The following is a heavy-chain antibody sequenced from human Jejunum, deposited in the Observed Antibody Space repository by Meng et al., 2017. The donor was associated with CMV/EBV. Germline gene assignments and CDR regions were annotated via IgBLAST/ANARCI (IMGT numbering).Heavy chain of an antibody. J-gene: IGHJ4*02. CDR2: LYYSGTT. Sequence: GCLRFCAYYWRWIRQSPGKGLEWIGSLYYSGTTHYNPSLKSRVTVSVDTSRNQFSLKLSSVTAADTAVYFCARGTPYCGGDCYYFDSWGQGILVTVSS. V-gene: IGHV4-39*07. D-gene: IGHD2-21*02. CDR1: GCLRFCAYY. CDR3: ARGTPYCGGDCYYFDS.